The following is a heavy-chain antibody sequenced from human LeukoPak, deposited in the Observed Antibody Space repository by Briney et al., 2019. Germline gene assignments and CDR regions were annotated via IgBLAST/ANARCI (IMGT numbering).Heavy chain of an antibody. J-gene: IGHJ3*02. CDR1: GYTFTGYY. Sequence: ASVKVSCKASGYTFTGYYMHWVRQASGQGLEWMGWINPNSGGTNYAQKFQGWVTMTRDTSISTAYMELSRLRSDDTAVYYCARGQLRYFDWLFEPQDAFDIWGQGTMVTVSS. CDR2: INPNSGGT. CDR3: ARGQLRYFDWLFEPQDAFDI. V-gene: IGHV1-2*04. D-gene: IGHD3-9*01.